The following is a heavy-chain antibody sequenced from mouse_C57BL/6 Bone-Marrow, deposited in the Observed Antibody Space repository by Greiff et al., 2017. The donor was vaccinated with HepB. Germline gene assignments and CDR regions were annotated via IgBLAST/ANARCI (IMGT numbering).Heavy chain of an antibody. CDR3: ARDNYGRRDFDV. D-gene: IGHD1-1*01. V-gene: IGHV5-16*01. CDR1: GFTFSDYY. J-gene: IGHJ1*03. Sequence: EVNVVESEGGLVQPGSSMKLSCTASGFTFSDYYMAWVRQVPEKGLEWVANINYDGSSTYYLDSLKSRFIISRDNAKNILYLQMSSLKSEDTATYYCARDNYGRRDFDVWGTGTTVTVSS. CDR2: INYDGSST.